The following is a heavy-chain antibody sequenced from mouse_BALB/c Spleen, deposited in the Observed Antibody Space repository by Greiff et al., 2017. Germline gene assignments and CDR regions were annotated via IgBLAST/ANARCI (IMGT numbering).Heavy chain of an antibody. D-gene: IGHD3-1*01. J-gene: IGHJ2*01. CDR1: GYTFTSYY. V-gene: IGHV1S56*01. CDR3: ARSGDPCFDY. CDR2: IYPGNVNT. Sequence: QVQLQQSGPELVKPGASVRISCKASGYTFTSYYIHWVKQRPGQGLEWIGWIYPGNVNTKYNEKFKGKATLTADKSSSTAYMQLSSLTSEDSAVYFCARSGDPCFDYWGQGTTPTVSS.